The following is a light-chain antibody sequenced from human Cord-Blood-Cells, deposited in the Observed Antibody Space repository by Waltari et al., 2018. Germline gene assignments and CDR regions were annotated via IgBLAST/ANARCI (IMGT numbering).Light chain of an antibody. V-gene: IGKV1-16*02. CDR3: QQYNSYPIT. CDR2: AAS. CDR1: KGISNY. Sequence: DIQMTQYPSSLSASVGDSVTLTCRASKGISNYLAWFHQKPGKAPKSLIYAASSLQRGVPSNVSGSGSGTDFTLTIISLQPEDFATYYCQQYNSYPITFVQGTRLEIK. J-gene: IGKJ5*01.